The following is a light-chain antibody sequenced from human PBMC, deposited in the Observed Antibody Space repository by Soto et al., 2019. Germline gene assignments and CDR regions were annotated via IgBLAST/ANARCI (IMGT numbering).Light chain of an antibody. CDR1: QSVSSS. CDR2: GAS. J-gene: IGKJ1*01. CDR3: QQYNNWPPTWT. V-gene: IGKV3-15*01. Sequence: EIVMTQSPATLSVSPGERATLSCRASQSVSSSLARYQQKPGQAPRLLIYGASTRATGIPARFSGSGSGTEFTLTISSLQSEDFAVYYCQQYNNWPPTWTFGQGTKVEIK.